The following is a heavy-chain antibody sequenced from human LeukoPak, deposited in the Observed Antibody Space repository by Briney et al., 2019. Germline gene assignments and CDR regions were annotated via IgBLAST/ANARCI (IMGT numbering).Heavy chain of an antibody. CDR3: ARDSSSWPYYFDY. D-gene: IGHD6-13*01. Sequence: HTAGSLRLSCAASGFTFSSYEMNWVRQAPGKGLEWVSYISSSGSTIYYADSVKGRSTISGDNAKNSLYLQMNSLRAEDTAVYYCARDSSSWPYYFDYWGQGTLVTVSS. J-gene: IGHJ4*02. CDR1: GFTFSSYE. V-gene: IGHV3-48*03. CDR2: ISSSGSTI.